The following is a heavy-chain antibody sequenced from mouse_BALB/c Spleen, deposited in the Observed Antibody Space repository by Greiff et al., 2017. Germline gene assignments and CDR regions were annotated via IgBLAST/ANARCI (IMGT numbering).Heavy chain of an antibody. CDR3: TRSRGKGYFDY. D-gene: IGHD2-1*01. V-gene: IGHV1-15*01. CDR1: GYTFTDYE. CDR2: IDPETGGT. Sequence: VKLMESGAELVRPGASVTLSCKASGYTFTDYEMHWVKQTPVHGLEWIGAIDPETGGTAYNQKFKGKATLTADKSSSTAYMELRSLTSEDSAVYYCTRSRGKGYFDYWGQGTTLTVSS. J-gene: IGHJ2*01.